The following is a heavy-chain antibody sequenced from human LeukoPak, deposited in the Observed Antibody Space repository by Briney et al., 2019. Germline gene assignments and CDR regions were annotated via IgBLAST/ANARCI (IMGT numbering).Heavy chain of an antibody. V-gene: IGHV3-9*01. J-gene: IGHJ4*02. Sequence: GGSLRLSCAASGFTFDDYAMHWVRQAPGKGLEWVSGISWNSGSIGYADSVKGRFTISRDNAKNSLYLQMNSLRAEDTALYYCAKDYRLWFGEFYYFDYWGQGTLVTVSS. CDR1: GFTFDDYA. CDR2: ISWNSGSI. CDR3: AKDYRLWFGEFYYFDY. D-gene: IGHD3-10*01.